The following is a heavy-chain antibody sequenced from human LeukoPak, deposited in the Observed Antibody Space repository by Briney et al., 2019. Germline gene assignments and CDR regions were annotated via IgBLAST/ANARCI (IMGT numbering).Heavy chain of an antibody. V-gene: IGHV1-46*01. CDR3: ARAGDRDGYNYYY. CDR2: INASGGST. Sequence: ASVNVSCKASGYTFTSNYMHWVRQAPGQGLEWMGIINASGGSTNYAQKFQGRVTMTRDTSTSTVYMELSSLRSEDTAVYYCARAGDRDGYNYYYWGQGTLVTVSS. D-gene: IGHD5-24*01. CDR1: GYTFTSNY. J-gene: IGHJ4*02.